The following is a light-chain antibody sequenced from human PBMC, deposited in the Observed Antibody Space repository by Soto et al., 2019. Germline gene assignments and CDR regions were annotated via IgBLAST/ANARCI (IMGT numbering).Light chain of an antibody. J-gene: IGKJ1*01. CDR2: GAS. V-gene: IGKV3-15*01. CDR3: QQYNNWPPWT. CDR1: QSVSSN. Sequence: EIVMTQSPATLSVSPGERVILSCRASQSVSSNLAWYQQKPGQAPRLLIYGASTRATGVPVRFSGSGSGTEFTLTISSLRSEDFAVYYCQQYNNWPPWTFGQGTRVEIK.